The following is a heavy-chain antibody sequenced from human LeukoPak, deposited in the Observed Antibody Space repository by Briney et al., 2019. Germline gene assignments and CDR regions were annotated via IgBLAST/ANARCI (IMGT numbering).Heavy chain of an antibody. D-gene: IGHD4-11*01. CDR1: GGAISSTNW. V-gene: IGHV4-4*02. J-gene: IGHJ4*01. CDR3: ATSQGYSNVIGGDYFDS. CDR2: IFHGGST. Sequence: PSGTLSLTCAVSGGAISSTNWWRWVRQSPKKELEGIGEIFHGGSTNYNPSLKSRVTILGEKSRNHFSLKMSSVPAADTVVYYGATSQGYSNVIGGDYFDSWGHGTLVTVSS.